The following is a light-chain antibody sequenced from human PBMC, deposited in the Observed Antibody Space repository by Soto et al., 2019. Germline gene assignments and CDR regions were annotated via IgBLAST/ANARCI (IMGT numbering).Light chain of an antibody. CDR2: GTF. V-gene: IGKV1-39*01. CDR3: QQSYSTPPYT. CDR1: QDIKTY. Sequence: IQLTQSPSSLSASVGDRVSITCRASQDIKTYLAWYQQKQGKAPKLLISGTFTLQSGVPSRFNGSGSGTDFTLTISSLQPEDFATYYCQQSYSTPPYTFGQGTRLEIK. J-gene: IGKJ2*01.